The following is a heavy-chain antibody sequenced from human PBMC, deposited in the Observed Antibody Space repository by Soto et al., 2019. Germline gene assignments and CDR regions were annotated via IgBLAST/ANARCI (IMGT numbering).Heavy chain of an antibody. CDR1: GFTFSRYE. V-gene: IGHV3-48*03. Sequence: LRLSCAASGFTFSRYEMNWFRQAPGKGLEWVSYISSSGSTYYYADSVKGRFTISRDNAKNSLYLHMNSLRADDTADYYCARGFCSGGSCSTDPWGQGTLVTVSS. CDR3: ARGFCSGGSCSTDP. D-gene: IGHD2-15*01. CDR2: ISSSGSTY. J-gene: IGHJ5*02.